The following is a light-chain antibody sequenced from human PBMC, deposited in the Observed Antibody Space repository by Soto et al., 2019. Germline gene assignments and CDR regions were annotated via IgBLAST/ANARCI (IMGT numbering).Light chain of an antibody. CDR2: EVS. J-gene: IGLJ2*01. CDR1: SSDVGGYDY. Sequence: QSALTQPPSASGCPGQSVTISCTGTSSDVGGYDYVSWYQQHPGKAPKLMIFEVSKRPSGVPDRFSGSKSGNTASLTVSGLQAEYEADYYCSSYAGSNILVFGGGTKLTVL. V-gene: IGLV2-8*01. CDR3: SSYAGSNILV.